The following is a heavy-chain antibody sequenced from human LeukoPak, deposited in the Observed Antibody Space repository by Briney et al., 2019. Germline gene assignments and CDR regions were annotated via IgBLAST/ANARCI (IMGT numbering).Heavy chain of an antibody. CDR2: INPNSGGT. CDR3: ARGYSAYDEKTFDY. V-gene: IGHV1-2*02. Sequence: GASVKVSYKASAYTFTGYYMHWVRQAPGQGLEWMGWINPNSGGTNYAQKFQGRVTMTRDTSISTAYMELSRLRSGDTAVYYCARGYSAYDEKTFDYWGQGTLVTVSS. D-gene: IGHD5-12*01. CDR1: AYTFTGYY. J-gene: IGHJ4*02.